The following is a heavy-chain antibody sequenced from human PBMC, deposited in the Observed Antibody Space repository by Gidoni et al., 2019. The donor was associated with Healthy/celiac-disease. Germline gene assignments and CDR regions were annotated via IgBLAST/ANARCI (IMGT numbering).Heavy chain of an antibody. CDR2: ISYDGSNK. D-gene: IGHD6-6*01. J-gene: IGHJ6*03. CDR1: GFTFSSYG. V-gene: IGHV3-30*18. Sequence: QVQLVEAGGGVVRPGRSLRLSCAASGFTFSSYGMHWVRQAPGKGLEWVAVISYDGSNKYYADSVKCRFTISRDNSKNTLYLQMNSLRAEDTAVYYCAKDLYSTSSLGYYYYMDVWGKGTTVTVSS. CDR3: AKDLYSTSSLGYYYYMDV.